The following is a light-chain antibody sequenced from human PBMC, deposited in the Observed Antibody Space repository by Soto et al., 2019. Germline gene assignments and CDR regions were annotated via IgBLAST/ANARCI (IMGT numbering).Light chain of an antibody. Sequence: IVLTQSRATLVLSPGQRATLSFGASQSVSSYLAWYQQKPGLAPRLVXYDSSIRATGIPDRFSGSGSGTDLTLTISRLEPEDFATYFCQQYGNSPQITFGQGTRLEI. J-gene: IGKJ5*01. CDR1: QSVSSY. CDR3: QQYGNSPQIT. CDR2: DSS. V-gene: IGKV3D-20*01.